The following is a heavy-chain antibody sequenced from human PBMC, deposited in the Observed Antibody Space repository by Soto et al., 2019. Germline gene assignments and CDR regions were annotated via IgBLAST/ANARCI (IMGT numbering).Heavy chain of an antibody. J-gene: IGHJ5*02. D-gene: IGHD3-22*01. CDR3: AKDPAYYETTNWFDP. V-gene: IGHV3-23*01. Sequence: GGSLRLSCAASGSTFSSYAMSWVRQAPGKGLEWVSAISGSGGSTYYADSVKGRFTISRDNSKNTLYLQMNSLRAEDTAVYYCAKDPAYYETTNWFDPWGQGTLVTVSS. CDR2: ISGSGGST. CDR1: GSTFSSYA.